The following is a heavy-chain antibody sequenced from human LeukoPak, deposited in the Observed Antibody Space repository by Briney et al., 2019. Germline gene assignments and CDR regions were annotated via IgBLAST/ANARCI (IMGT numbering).Heavy chain of an antibody. CDR2: INHIGST. CDR3: ASGYCSSTSCRRPLYYYYYMDV. CDR1: GGSFSGYY. V-gene: IGHV4-34*01. J-gene: IGHJ6*03. Sequence: SETLSLTCAVYGGSFSGYYWSWIRQPPGKGLEWIGEINHIGSTNYNPSLKSRVTISVDTSKNQFSLKLSSVTAADTAVYYCASGYCSSTSCRRPLYYYYYMDVWGKGTTVTVSS. D-gene: IGHD2-2*01.